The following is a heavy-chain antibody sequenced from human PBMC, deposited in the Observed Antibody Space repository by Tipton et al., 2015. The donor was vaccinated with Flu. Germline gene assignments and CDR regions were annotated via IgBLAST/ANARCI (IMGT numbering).Heavy chain of an antibody. J-gene: IGHJ5*02. V-gene: IGHV4-59*01. CDR1: GGSISSYY. Sequence: TLSLTCTVSGGSISSYYWSWIRQPPGKGLEWIGSIYYSGSTNYNPSLKSRVTISVDTSKNQFSLKLSSVTAADTAVYYCARGIGYDYAPFDPWGQGTLVTVSS. CDR3: ARGIGYDYAPFDP. CDR2: IYYSGST. D-gene: IGHD3-16*01.